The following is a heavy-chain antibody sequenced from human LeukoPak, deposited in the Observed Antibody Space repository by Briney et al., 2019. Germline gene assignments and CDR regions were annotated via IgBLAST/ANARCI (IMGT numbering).Heavy chain of an antibody. D-gene: IGHD2-15*01. V-gene: IGHV3-21*01. CDR1: GFTFSSYT. CDR2: ITSSSSYI. Sequence: GGSLRLSCAAYGFTFSSYTMNWVRQAPGKGLEWVSSITSSSSYIYYADSVKGRFTISRGNAKNSLYLQMNSLRAEDTAVYYCARPRGYCSGGSCIYYYYYGMDVWGQGTTVTVSS. CDR3: ARPRGYCSGGSCIYYYYYGMDV. J-gene: IGHJ6*02.